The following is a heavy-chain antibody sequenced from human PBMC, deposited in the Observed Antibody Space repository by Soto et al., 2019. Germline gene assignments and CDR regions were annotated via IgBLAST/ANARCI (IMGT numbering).Heavy chain of an antibody. Sequence: GGSLRLSCAASGFTFSSYAMSWVRQAPGKGLEWVSAISGSGGSTYYADSVKGRFTISRDNSKNTLYLQMNSLRAEDTAVYYCAIDFYCSSTSCRPYYYGMDVWGQGTTVTVSS. D-gene: IGHD2-2*01. CDR3: AIDFYCSSTSCRPYYYGMDV. CDR2: ISGSGGST. CDR1: GFTFSSYA. V-gene: IGHV3-23*01. J-gene: IGHJ6*02.